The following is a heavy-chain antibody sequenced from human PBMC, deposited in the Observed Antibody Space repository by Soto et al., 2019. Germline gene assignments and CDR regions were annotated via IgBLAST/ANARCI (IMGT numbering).Heavy chain of an antibody. Sequence: EVQLLESGGGLVQPGGSLRLSCAASGFTFSSYAMSWVRQAPGKGLEWVSAISGSGGSTYYADSVKGRFTISRDNSKNTLYLQMNSLRAEDRAVSNCATCSYGSEPFYWGQGTLVTVSS. CDR2: ISGSGGST. CDR1: GFTFSSYA. CDR3: ATCSYGSEPFY. D-gene: IGHD3-10*01. V-gene: IGHV3-23*01. J-gene: IGHJ4*02.